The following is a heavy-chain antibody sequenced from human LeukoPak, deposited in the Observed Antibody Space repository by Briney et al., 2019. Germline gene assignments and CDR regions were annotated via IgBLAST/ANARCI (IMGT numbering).Heavy chain of an antibody. J-gene: IGHJ4*02. D-gene: IGHD2-15*01. CDR2: IKQDGSEK. CDR3: ARDRRIGGHISFDY. V-gene: IGHV3-7*01. CDR1: GFTFSSYW. Sequence: GGSLRLSCAASGFTFSSYWMSWVRQAPGKELERVANIKQDGSEKYYVDSVKGRFTISRDNAKNSLHLQMNSLRAEDTAVYYCARDRRIGGHISFDYWGQGTLVTVSS.